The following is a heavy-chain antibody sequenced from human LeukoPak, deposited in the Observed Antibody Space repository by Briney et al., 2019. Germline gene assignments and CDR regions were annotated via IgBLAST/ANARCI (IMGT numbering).Heavy chain of an antibody. J-gene: IGHJ4*02. CDR3: AREGSSSGFDY. D-gene: IGHD6-25*01. Sequence: PGGSLRLSCAASGFTLSSYAMHWVRQAPGKGLEWVAIMSYDGSNKYYADSVKGRFTISRDNSKNTLYLQMNSLRTEDTAVYFCAREGSSSGFDYWGQGTLVTVSS. CDR1: GFTLSSYA. V-gene: IGHV3-30-3*01. CDR2: MSYDGSNK.